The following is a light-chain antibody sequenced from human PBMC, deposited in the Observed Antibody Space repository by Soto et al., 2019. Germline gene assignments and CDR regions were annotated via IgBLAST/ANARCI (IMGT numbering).Light chain of an antibody. CDR3: QQYGSSGT. Sequence: EMVLTQSPGTLSLSPGERATLSCRASQSVSSKYLAWYQQKPGQAPRLLIYGASSRATGIPDRFSGSGSGTEFTLTISSLQSEDFAVYFCQQYGSSGTFGQGTKVDTK. CDR2: GAS. CDR1: QSVSSKY. V-gene: IGKV3-20*01. J-gene: IGKJ1*01.